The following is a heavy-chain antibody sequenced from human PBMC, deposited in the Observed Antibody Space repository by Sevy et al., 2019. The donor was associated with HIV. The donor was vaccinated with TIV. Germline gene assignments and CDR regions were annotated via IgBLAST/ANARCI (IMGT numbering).Heavy chain of an antibody. Sequence: GGSLRLSCAASGFTFSSYGMHWVRQAPGKGLEWVAFIRYDGSNKYYVDSVKGRFTISRDNSKNTLYLQMNSLRAEDTAVYYCAKDLAVAGPYYFDYWGQGTLVIVSS. CDR2: IRYDGSNK. J-gene: IGHJ4*02. CDR3: AKDLAVAGPYYFDY. CDR1: GFTFSSYG. D-gene: IGHD6-19*01. V-gene: IGHV3-30*02.